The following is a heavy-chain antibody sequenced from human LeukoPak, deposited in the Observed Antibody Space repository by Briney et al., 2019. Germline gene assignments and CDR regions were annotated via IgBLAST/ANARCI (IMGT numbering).Heavy chain of an antibody. D-gene: IGHD6-19*01. CDR1: GDFISSSSSY. V-gene: IGHV4-39*01. Sequence: PSETLSLTCSVSGDFISSSSSYWGWIRQPPGKGLEWIGSIYYSGSTYYNTSLKSRVTISVDTSENQFSLRLASVTAADTALYYCARVKPGIPVADSWGQGTLVTVSS. CDR2: IYYSGST. CDR3: ARVKPGIPVADS. J-gene: IGHJ4*02.